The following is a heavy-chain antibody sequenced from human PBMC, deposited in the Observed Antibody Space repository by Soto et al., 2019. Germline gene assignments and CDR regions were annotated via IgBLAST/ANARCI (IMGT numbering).Heavy chain of an antibody. CDR2: IWYDGSNK. D-gene: IGHD2-2*02. V-gene: IGHV3-33*01. CDR1: GFTFSIYG. CDR3: ARDERDCSSTSCYIEPYYYYGMDV. Sequence: GGSLRLSCAAAGFTFSIYGMHWVRQAPGKGLKWVAVIWYDGSNKYYSDSVKGQFTISRDNSKNTLYLQMNSLRAEDTAVYYCARDERDCSSTSCYIEPYYYYGMDVWGPGTMVAVSS. J-gene: IGHJ6*02.